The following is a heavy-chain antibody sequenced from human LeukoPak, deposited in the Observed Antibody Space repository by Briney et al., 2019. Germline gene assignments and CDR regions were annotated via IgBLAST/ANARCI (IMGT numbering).Heavy chain of an antibody. V-gene: IGHV4-34*01. Sequence: SETLSLTCTVYGGSFSHYYWNWIRQPPGKGLEWIGKISPSGSTNCNPSLKSRVTVLLDTSQNQFSLRLTSVTAADTAVYYCAREFGEPSHSFDLRGQGTLVTVSS. CDR3: AREFGEPSHSFDL. CDR1: GGSFSHYY. D-gene: IGHD3-10*01. J-gene: IGHJ4*02. CDR2: ISPSGST.